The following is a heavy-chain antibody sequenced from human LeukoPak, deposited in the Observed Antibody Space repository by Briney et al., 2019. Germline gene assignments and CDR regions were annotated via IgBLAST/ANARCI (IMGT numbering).Heavy chain of an antibody. D-gene: IGHD3-3*01. CDR1: GGSFSGYY. CDR3: ASLPEGYDFWSGPAFDI. Sequence: PSETLSLTCAVYGGSFSGYYWSWIRQPPGKGLEWIGEIYHSGSTNYNPSLKSRVTISVDKSKNQFSLKLNSVTAADTAVYYCASLPEGYDFWSGPAFDIWGQGTMVTVSS. J-gene: IGHJ3*02. V-gene: IGHV4-34*01. CDR2: IYHSGST.